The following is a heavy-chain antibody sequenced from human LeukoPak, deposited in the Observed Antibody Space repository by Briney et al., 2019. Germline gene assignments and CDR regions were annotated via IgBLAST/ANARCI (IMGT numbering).Heavy chain of an antibody. J-gene: IGHJ3*02. CDR1: GYTFTNYY. Sequence: ASVKVSCKASGYTFTNYYMHWVRQAPGQGLEWVGWINPNSGDTHSAQNFQGRVTMTRDTSISTASMDLSRLRSDDTAVYYCARAPKNDAYDIWGRGTMVTVSS. CDR2: INPNSGDT. CDR3: ARAPKNDAYDI. V-gene: IGHV1-2*02.